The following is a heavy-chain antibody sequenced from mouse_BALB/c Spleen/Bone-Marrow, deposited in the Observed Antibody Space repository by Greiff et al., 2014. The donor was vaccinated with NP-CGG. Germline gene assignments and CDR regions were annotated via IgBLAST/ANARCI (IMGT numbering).Heavy chain of an antibody. CDR3: TRWDGNYGWFAY. CDR2: IDPETGGT. D-gene: IGHD2-1*01. J-gene: IGHJ3*01. Sequence: QVQLQQSGAELVRPGASVTLSCKASGYTFTDYEMHWVKQTPVNGLEWIGAIDPETGGTAYNQKFRGKATLTADKSSSTAYMELRSLTSKDSAVYFCTRWDGNYGWFAYWGQGTLVTVSA. V-gene: IGHV1-15*01. CDR1: GYTFTDYE.